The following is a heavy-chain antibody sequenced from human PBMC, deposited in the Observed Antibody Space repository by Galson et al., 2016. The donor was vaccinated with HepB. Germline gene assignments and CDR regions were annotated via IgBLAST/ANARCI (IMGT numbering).Heavy chain of an antibody. CDR2: IWHDGSNK. J-gene: IGHJ4*02. D-gene: IGHD5-18*01. Sequence: SLRLSCAASGFTFSSYGMHWVRQAPGKGLEWVALIWHDGSNKYYIDSVKGRFTISRDNSRDTLYLQMDSLRAEDTAVCYCARGEEEAAMEPFDYWGQGTLVTVSS. CDR1: GFTFSSYG. V-gene: IGHV3-33*01. CDR3: ARGEEEAAMEPFDY.